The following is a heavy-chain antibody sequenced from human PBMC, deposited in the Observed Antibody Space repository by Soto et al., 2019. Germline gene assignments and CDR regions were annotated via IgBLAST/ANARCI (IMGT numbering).Heavy chain of an antibody. J-gene: IGHJ6*02. V-gene: IGHV4-39*07. D-gene: IGHD3-10*01. Sequence: PSETLSLTCTVSGGSISSGSYYWGWIRQPPGKGLEWIGSIFYSGSTYYNPSLKSRVTISVDKSNYQFSLTLSSVTAADTAVFYCARVSGSYYYGMDVWGQGATVTVSS. CDR1: GGSISSGSYY. CDR2: IFYSGST. CDR3: ARVSGSYYYGMDV.